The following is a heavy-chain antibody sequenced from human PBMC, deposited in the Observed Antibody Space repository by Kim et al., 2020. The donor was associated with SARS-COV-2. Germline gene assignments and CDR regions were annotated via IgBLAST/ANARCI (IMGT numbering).Heavy chain of an antibody. J-gene: IGHJ5*02. CDR3: ARGGGVEMATIASP. Sequence: SETLSLTCAVYGGSFSGYYWSWIRQPPGKGLEWIGEINHSGSTNYNPSLKSRVTISVDTSKNQFSLKLSSVTAADTAVYYCARGGGVEMATIASPWGQGTLVTVSS. CDR2: INHSGST. CDR1: GGSFSGYY. V-gene: IGHV4-34*01. D-gene: IGHD5-12*01.